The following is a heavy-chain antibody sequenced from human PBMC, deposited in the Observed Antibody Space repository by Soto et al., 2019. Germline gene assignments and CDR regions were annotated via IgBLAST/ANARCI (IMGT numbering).Heavy chain of an antibody. Sequence: GGSLRLSCAASGFTFSSYSMSWVRQAPGKGLEWVSYISASGTATYYADSVKGRFTISRDNAKSSLHLQMNSLRVEDTAVYYYAKIGGSCGTLDCWGQGTPVTVPQ. D-gene: IGHD1-26*01. CDR2: ISASGTAT. V-gene: IGHV3-48*01. CDR3: AKIGGSCGTLDC. J-gene: IGHJ4*02. CDR1: GFTFSSYS.